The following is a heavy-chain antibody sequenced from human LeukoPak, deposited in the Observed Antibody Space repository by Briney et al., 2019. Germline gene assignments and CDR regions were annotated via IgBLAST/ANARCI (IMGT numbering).Heavy chain of an antibody. J-gene: IGHJ4*02. CDR1: GFTFSSYD. D-gene: IGHD2-2*01. Sequence: GESLRLSCAASGFTFSSYDKSWVRQAPGKGLGGVSAISGSGGSTYYADSVKGLFTISRDNSKNTQYLQMNSLRSEDTAEYDCAKQGCSSTSCLLIGFDYWGQRTLVTVSS. CDR2: ISGSGGST. CDR3: AKQGCSSTSCLLIGFDY. V-gene: IGHV3-23*01.